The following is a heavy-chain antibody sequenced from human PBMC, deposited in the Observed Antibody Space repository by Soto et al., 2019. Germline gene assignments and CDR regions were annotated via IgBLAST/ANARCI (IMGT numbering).Heavy chain of an antibody. V-gene: IGHV1-69*01. CDR3: ARGVQYNWNAGAGYFDY. D-gene: IGHD1-1*01. Sequence: QVQLVQSGAEVKKPGSSVKVSCKASGGTFSSYAISWVRQAPGQGLEWMGGIIPIFGTANYAQKFQGRVTITADESTSTAYRELSSLRSEDTAVYYCARGVQYNWNAGAGYFDYWGQGTLVTVSS. CDR2: IIPIFGTA. CDR1: GGTFSSYA. J-gene: IGHJ4*02.